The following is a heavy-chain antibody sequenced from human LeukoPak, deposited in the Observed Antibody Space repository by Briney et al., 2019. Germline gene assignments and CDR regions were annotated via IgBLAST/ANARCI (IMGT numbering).Heavy chain of an antibody. V-gene: IGHV3-7*01. CDR3: ARDSSGYQ. CDR2: IKEDASEK. Sequence: GGSLRLSCAASGFTFRTYWMSWVRQAPGKGLEWAANIKEDASEKYYGDSVKGRFTISRDNAKNSLYLQMNSLGAEDTAVYYCARDSSGYQWGQGTLVTVSS. CDR1: GFTFRTYW. D-gene: IGHD3-22*01. J-gene: IGHJ4*02.